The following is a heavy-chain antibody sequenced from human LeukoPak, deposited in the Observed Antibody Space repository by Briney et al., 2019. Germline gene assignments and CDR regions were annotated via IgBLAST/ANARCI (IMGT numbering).Heavy chain of an antibody. CDR2: ISGSGGST. Sequence: QPGGSLRLSCAASGFTFSTYAMSWVRQAPGKGLEWVSTISGSGGSTYYADSVKGRFTISRDNSKNTLYLQMNSLRAEDTAVYYCAREGSVVGAVFDYWGQGTLVTVSS. CDR3: AREGSVVGAVFDY. CDR1: GFTFSTYA. J-gene: IGHJ4*02. D-gene: IGHD1-26*01. V-gene: IGHV3-23*01.